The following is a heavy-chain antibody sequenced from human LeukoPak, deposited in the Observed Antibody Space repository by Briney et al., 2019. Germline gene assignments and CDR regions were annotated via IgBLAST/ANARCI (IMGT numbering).Heavy chain of an antibody. CDR3: AREDTENDYVWGSYRYPFDY. J-gene: IGHJ4*02. CDR2: IIPIFVIA. V-gene: IGHV1-69*04. Sequence: SVKVSCKASGGTFSSYAISWVRQAPGQGLEWMGRIIPIFVIANYAQKFQGRVTITADKSTSPAYMELRSLRSEDTAVYYCAREDTENDYVWGSYRYPFDYWGQGTLVTVSS. D-gene: IGHD3-16*02. CDR1: GGTFSSYA.